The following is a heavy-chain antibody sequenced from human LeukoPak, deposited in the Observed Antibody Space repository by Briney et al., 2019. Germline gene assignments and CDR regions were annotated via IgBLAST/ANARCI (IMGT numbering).Heavy chain of an antibody. D-gene: IGHD3-10*01. CDR3: STNMLRGLHFDY. Sequence: SETLSLTCTVSGASLSSHYWSWIRQPPGGGLEWIGHVYHSGSTSYNPSLENRVSISIDTSKNQFSLKLSSVTAADTAIYYCSTNMLRGLHFDYWGQGTLVAVSS. J-gene: IGHJ4*02. CDR2: VYHSGST. V-gene: IGHV4-59*11. CDR1: GASLSSHY.